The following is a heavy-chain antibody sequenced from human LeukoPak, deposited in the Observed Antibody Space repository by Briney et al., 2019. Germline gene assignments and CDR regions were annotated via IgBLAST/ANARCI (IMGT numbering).Heavy chain of an antibody. V-gene: IGHV4-59*01. D-gene: IGHD4-17*01. CDR2: IYYTGTT. Sequence: PSETLSLTCTVSGGSITYYSWSWIRQPPGKGLEWIGYIYYTGTTSFNPSLKSRVTISVDTSTDQFSLKLTSVTAADSAVYYCARGRYPYGDYEFDPWGQGTLVTVSS. CDR3: ARGRYPYGDYEFDP. J-gene: IGHJ5*02. CDR1: GGSITYYS.